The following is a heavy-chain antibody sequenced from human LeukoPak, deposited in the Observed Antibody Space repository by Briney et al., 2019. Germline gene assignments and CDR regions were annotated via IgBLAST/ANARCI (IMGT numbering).Heavy chain of an antibody. CDR3: AREDCSSTSCYVGY. V-gene: IGHV4-59*01. D-gene: IGHD2-2*01. CDR2: IYYSGST. J-gene: IGHJ4*02. Sequence: PSETLSLTCTVSGGSISSYYWSWIRQPPGKGLEWIGYIYYSGSTNYNPSLKSRVTISVDTSKNQFSLKLSSVTAADTAVYYCAREDCSSTSCYVGYWGQGTLVTVSS. CDR1: GGSISSYY.